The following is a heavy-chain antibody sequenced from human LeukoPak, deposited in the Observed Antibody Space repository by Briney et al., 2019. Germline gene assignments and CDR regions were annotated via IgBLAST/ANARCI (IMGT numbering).Heavy chain of an antibody. V-gene: IGHV3-74*01. CDR2: IKTDGSST. Sequence: PGGSLRLSCTASGFNSSTYWMHWVRQVPGKGLVWVSRIKTDGSSTSYADSVKGRFTISRDSAKNKLYLQMNSLRAEDTAVYYCATVSVGVRFDYWGQGALVAVSS. D-gene: IGHD3-16*01. J-gene: IGHJ4*02. CDR3: ATVSVGVRFDY. CDR1: GFNSSTYW.